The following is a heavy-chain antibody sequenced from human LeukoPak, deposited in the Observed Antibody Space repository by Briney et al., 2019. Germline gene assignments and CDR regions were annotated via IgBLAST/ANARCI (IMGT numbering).Heavy chain of an antibody. J-gene: IGHJ1*01. CDR1: GGSISSYY. D-gene: IGHD6-19*01. CDR2: IYFSGST. Sequence: SETLSLTCTVSGGSISSYYWSWIRQPPGKGLEWIGYIYFSGSTNYNPSLKSRVTISVDTSKNQFSLKLSSVTAADTAVYYCARESSGWYDQYFQHWGQGTLVTVSS. CDR3: ARESSGWYDQYFQH. V-gene: IGHV4-59*01.